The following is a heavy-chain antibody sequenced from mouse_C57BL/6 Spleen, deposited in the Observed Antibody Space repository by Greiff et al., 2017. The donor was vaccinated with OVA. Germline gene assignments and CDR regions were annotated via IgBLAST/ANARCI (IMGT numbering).Heavy chain of an antibody. CDR3: TKASNCDDWYFDV. CDR1: GYTFTSYW. V-gene: IGHV1-5*01. CDR2: IYPGNSDT. J-gene: IGHJ1*03. D-gene: IGHD4-1*01. Sequence: EVQLQQSGTVLARPGASVKMSCKTSGYTFTSYWMHWVKQRPGQGLEWIGAIYPGNSDTSYNQKFKGKAKLTAVTSASTAYMELSSLTNEDSAVYYCTKASNCDDWYFDVWGTGTTVTVSS.